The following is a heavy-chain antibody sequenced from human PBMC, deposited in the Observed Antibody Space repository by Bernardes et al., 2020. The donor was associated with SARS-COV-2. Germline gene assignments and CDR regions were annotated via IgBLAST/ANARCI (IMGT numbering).Heavy chain of an antibody. CDR3: ATVPTMIVDDSWYFDL. V-gene: IGHV3-9*01. J-gene: IGHJ2*01. CDR1: GFTFDDYA. D-gene: IGHD3-22*01. Sequence: GGSLRLSCAASGFTFDDYAMHWVRQAPGKGLEWVSGISWNSGSIGYADSVKGRFTISRDNAKNSLYLQMNSLRAEDTALYYCATVPTMIVDDSWYFDLWGRGTLVTVSS. CDR2: ISWNSGSI.